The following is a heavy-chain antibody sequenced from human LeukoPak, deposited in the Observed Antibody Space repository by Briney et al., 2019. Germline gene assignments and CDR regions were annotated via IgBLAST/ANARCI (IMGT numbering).Heavy chain of an antibody. CDR1: GFTLRGYD. V-gene: IGHV3-13*01. CDR2: IGISDDT. CDR3: ARGGIQVSGIDEIDY. J-gene: IGHJ4*02. D-gene: IGHD6-19*01. Sequence: GGSLRLSCAASGFTLRGYDMHWVRQVTGKGLEWVSAIGISDDTYYQGSVKGRFTFSRENAKNSLYLQMNSLTAGDTAVYYCARGGIQVSGIDEIDYWGQGTLVTVSS.